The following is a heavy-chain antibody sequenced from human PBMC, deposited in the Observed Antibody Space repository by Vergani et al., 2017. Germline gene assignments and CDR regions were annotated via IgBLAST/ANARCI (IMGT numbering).Heavy chain of an antibody. CDR2: IIPILGIA. J-gene: IGHJ3*02. CDR3: ARDGGSPYYYDSSGYQSKYAFDI. V-gene: IGHV1-69*09. D-gene: IGHD3-22*01. CDR1: GGTFSSYA. Sequence: QVQLVQSGAEVKKPGSSVKVSCKASGGTFSSYAISWVRQAPGQGLEWMGRIIPILGIANYAQKFQGRVTITADKSTSTAYMELSSLRSEDTAVYYCARDGGSPYYYDSSGYQSKYAFDIWGQGTMVTVSS.